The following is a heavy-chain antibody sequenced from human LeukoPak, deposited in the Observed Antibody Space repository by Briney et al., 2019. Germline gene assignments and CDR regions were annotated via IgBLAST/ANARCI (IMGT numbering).Heavy chain of an antibody. D-gene: IGHD3-22*01. V-gene: IGHV3-15*01. CDR1: GFTFSKAW. CDR3: VRGDRRDY. CDR2: IKSKTDGGTT. Sequence: GGSLRLSCAASGFTFSKAWMTWVRQAPGKGLEWVGRIKSKTDGGTTDYAAPVKGRFTISRDDSQNSLYLQMNSLRDDDTAIYYCVRGDRRDYWGQGTLVTVSS. J-gene: IGHJ4*02.